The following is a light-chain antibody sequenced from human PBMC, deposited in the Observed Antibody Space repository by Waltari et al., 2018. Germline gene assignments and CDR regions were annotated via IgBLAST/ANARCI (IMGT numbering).Light chain of an antibody. CDR3: MQALQTPYT. J-gene: IGKJ2*01. CDR1: QSLLHSNGYTY. V-gene: IGKV2-28*01. Sequence: DIVMTQSPLSLPVTPGEPASISCRSSQSLLHSNGYTYLDWYLQKPGQSPQLLIYLSSTRASGVPDRFRGSGSGTDFTLKISRMEAEDVGVYYCMQALQTPYTFGQGTKLEIK. CDR2: LSS.